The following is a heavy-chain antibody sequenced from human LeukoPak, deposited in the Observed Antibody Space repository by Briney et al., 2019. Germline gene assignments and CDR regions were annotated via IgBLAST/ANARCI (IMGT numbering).Heavy chain of an antibody. Sequence: ASVKVSCKASGGTFSSYAISWVRQAPGQGLEWMGGIIPIFGTANYAQKFQGRVTITADESTSTVYMELSSLRSEDTAVYYCARVRYSGYGHFDYWGQGTLVTVSS. V-gene: IGHV1-69*13. CDR1: GGTFSSYA. CDR3: ARVRYSGYGHFDY. D-gene: IGHD5-12*01. J-gene: IGHJ4*02. CDR2: IIPIFGTA.